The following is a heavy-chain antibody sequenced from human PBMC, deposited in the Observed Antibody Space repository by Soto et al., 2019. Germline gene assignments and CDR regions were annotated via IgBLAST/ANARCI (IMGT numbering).Heavy chain of an antibody. J-gene: IGHJ4*02. CDR3: ARDHRWGYEYGDYGDS. Sequence: EVYLVESGGGVVRPGGSLRLSCAASGFGFDEYGMSWVRQGPGKGLEWVSGINRHGDSTGYADSVKGRFTISRDNAKNALYRQMNGLRAEDTAFYYCARDHRWGYEYGDYGDSWGQGTLVTVSS. D-gene: IGHD4-17*01. V-gene: IGHV3-20*04. CDR1: GFGFDEYG. CDR2: INRHGDST.